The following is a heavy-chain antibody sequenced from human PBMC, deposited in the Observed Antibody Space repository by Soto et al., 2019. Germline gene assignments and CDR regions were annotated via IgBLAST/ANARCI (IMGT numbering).Heavy chain of an antibody. CDR3: ARLEYGDLIHLDY. J-gene: IGHJ4*02. Sequence: GASVKVSCKVSGSRFSNYVISWVRQAPGHGLEWLGRIIPIFNSTKYAQNFQGRVTITADKSTSTAYMELRSLRSDDTAVYYCARLEYGDLIHLDYWGQGTLVTVSS. CDR1: GSRFSNYV. V-gene: IGHV1-69*06. CDR2: IIPIFNST. D-gene: IGHD2-21*02.